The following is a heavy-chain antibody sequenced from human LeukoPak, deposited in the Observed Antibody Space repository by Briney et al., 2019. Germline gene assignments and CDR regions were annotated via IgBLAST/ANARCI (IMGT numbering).Heavy chain of an antibody. CDR3: ASLWGKYYYDKDPHSAAVY. CDR1: GGTFSSYA. Sequence: ASVKVSCKASGGTFSSYAISWVRRAPGQGLEWMGGIIPIFGTANYAQKFQGRVTITADESTSTAYTELSSLRSEDTAVYYCASLWGKYYYDKDPHSAAVYWGQGTLVTVSS. J-gene: IGHJ4*02. D-gene: IGHD3-22*01. V-gene: IGHV1-69*13. CDR2: IIPIFGTA.